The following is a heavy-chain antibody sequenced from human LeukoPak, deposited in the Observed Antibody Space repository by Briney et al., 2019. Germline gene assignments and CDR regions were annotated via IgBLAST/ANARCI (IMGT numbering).Heavy chain of an antibody. J-gene: IGHJ4*02. V-gene: IGHV1-18*01. D-gene: IGHD1-7*01. CDR3: ARSRPTGTTRDLDY. CDR1: GYTFANYG. CDR2: INTNNGNT. Sequence: ASVKVSCKTSGYTFANYGISWVRQAPGQGLEWMGWINTNNGNTNYAQILQGRVTMTTDASTSTAYMELRSLRSDDTAVYYCARSRPTGTTRDLDYWGQGTLVTVSS.